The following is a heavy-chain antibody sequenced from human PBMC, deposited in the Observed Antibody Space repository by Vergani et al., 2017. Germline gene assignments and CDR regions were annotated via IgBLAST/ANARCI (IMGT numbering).Heavy chain of an antibody. V-gene: IGHV2-70*15. J-gene: IGHJ4*02. CDR3: GRNMVRGVVDY. CDR2: IDWDDDK. CDR1: GFSLSTSGMC. D-gene: IGHD3-10*01. Sequence: QVTLRESGPALVKPTQTLTLTCTFSGFSLSTSGMCVSWIRQPPGKALEWLARIDWDDDKYYSTSLKTRLTISKDTSKKQVVLTMTTMDPVDTATYYCGRNMVRGVVDYWGQGTLVTVSS.